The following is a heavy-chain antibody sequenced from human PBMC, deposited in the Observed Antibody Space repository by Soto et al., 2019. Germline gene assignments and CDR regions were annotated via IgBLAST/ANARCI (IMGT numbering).Heavy chain of an antibody. CDR1: GGTFSSYT. CDR3: ARGSIYYGSGSYYNEPDYYYGMDV. V-gene: IGHV1-69*02. CDR2: IIPILGIA. J-gene: IGHJ6*02. Sequence: ASVKVSCKASGGTFSSYTISWVRQAPGQGLEWMGRIIPILGIANYAQKFQGRVTITAGKSTSTAYMELSSLRSEDTAVYYCARGSIYYGSGSYYNEPDYYYGMDVWG. D-gene: IGHD3-10*01.